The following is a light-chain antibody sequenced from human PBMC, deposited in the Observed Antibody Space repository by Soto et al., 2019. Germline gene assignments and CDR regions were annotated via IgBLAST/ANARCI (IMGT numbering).Light chain of an antibody. CDR3: QHYGNTPPSVT. CDR2: GAS. J-gene: IGKJ3*01. Sequence: EIVLTQSPNTLSLSPGERATLSCRASQSVSSDYLVWYQQKPGQAPRLLIYGASSRATGIPDRFSGSGSGIDFTLTISRLEPEDFAVYYCQHYGNTPPSVTFGPGTKVD. V-gene: IGKV3-20*01. CDR1: QSVSSDY.